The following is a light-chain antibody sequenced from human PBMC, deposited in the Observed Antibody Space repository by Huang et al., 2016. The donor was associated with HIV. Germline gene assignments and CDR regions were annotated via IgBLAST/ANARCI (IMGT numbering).Light chain of an antibody. Sequence: EIVMTQSPGTLSVAPGERATLSCRASQNINTNLAWFQQKPGQAPRRLIYAASTRTADCPARFSGSGSRTEFTLTISSLQSEDIAVYYCQQYNDWPRSFGQGTKVEIK. J-gene: IGKJ1*01. CDR2: AAS. CDR3: QQYNDWPRS. V-gene: IGKV3-15*01. CDR1: QNINTN.